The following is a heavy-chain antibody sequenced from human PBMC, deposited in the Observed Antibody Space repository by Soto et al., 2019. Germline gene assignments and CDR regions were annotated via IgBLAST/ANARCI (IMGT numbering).Heavy chain of an antibody. CDR3: ARDGDSSGYPRGNFDY. V-gene: IGHV4-61*01. D-gene: IGHD3-22*01. Sequence: SETLSLTCTVSGGSVSSGSYYWSWIRQPPGKGLEWIGYTYYSGSTNYNPSLKSRVTISVDTSKNQFSLKLSSVTAADTAVYYCARDGDSSGYPRGNFDYWGQGTLVTVSS. CDR2: TYYSGST. J-gene: IGHJ4*02. CDR1: GGSVSSGSYY.